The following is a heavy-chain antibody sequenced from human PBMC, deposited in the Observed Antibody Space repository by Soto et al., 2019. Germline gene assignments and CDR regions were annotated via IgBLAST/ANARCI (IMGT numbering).Heavy chain of an antibody. CDR2: ISWNSGSI. D-gene: IGHD3-16*01. Sequence: SLRLSCAASGFTFDDYAMHWVRQAPGKGLEWVSGISWNSGSIGYADSVKGRFTISRDNAKNSLYLQMNSLRAEDTALYYCVKGGGGSSTGDYYYGMDVWGQGTTVTVSS. CDR3: VKGGGGSSTGDYYYGMDV. CDR1: GFTFDDYA. V-gene: IGHV3-9*01. J-gene: IGHJ6*02.